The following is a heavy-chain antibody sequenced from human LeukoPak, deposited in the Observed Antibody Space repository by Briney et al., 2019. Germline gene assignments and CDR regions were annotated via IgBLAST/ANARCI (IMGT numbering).Heavy chain of an antibody. CDR2: IGVSGEST. V-gene: IGHV3-23*01. Sequence: PGGSLRLSCAASGFTFSVAAMTWVRPAPGKGMEWVSLIGVSGESTYYADSVKGRFTISRDNSKNTLSLQMNSLRVEDTAMYFCAKDIQLSTWGLGTMVTVSS. CDR1: GFTFSVAA. D-gene: IGHD5-24*01. CDR3: AKDIQLST. J-gene: IGHJ3*01.